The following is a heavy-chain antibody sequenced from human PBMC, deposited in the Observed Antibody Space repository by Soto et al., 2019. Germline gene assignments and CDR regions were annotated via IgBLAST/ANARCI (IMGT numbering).Heavy chain of an antibody. J-gene: IGHJ5*02. Sequence: EVQLVESGGGLVQPGGSLRLSCAASGFTFSSYWMSWVRQAPGKGLEWVANIKQDGSEKYYVDSVKGRFTISRDNAKNSLYLKMNSLRAEDTAVYYCARDLERGDGWFDPWGQGTLVTVSS. CDR1: GFTFSSYW. D-gene: IGHD3-16*01. V-gene: IGHV3-7*01. CDR2: IKQDGSEK. CDR3: ARDLERGDGWFDP.